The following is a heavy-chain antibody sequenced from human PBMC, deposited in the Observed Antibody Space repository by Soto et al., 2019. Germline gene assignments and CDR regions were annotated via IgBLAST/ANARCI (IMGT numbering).Heavy chain of an antibody. CDR1: GFTFSSYS. CDR2: ISGSSGTM. Sequence: EVQLVESGGGLVQPGGSLRLSCAASGFTFSSYSMNWVRQAPGKGLEWISYISGSSGTMYYADSVKGRFTISRDNARNSLYLQMNSLGDEDTAVYYCARWGSFDCWGQGTLVTVSS. D-gene: IGHD1-26*01. J-gene: IGHJ4*02. CDR3: ARWGSFDC. V-gene: IGHV3-48*02.